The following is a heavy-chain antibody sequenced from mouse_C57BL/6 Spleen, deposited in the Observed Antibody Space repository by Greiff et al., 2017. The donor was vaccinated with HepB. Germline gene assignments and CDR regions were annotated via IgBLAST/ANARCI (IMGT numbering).Heavy chain of an antibody. J-gene: IGHJ2*01. V-gene: IGHV1-15*01. CDR2: IDPETGGT. CDR1: GYTFTDYE. D-gene: IGHD1-1*01. CDR3: PDYYGSSYGFDY. Sequence: QVQLKQSGAELVRPGASVTLSCKASGYTFTDYEMHWVKQTPVHGLEWIGAIDPETGGTAYNQKFKGKAILTADKSSSTAYMELRSLTSEDSAVYYCPDYYGSSYGFDYWGQGTTLTVSS.